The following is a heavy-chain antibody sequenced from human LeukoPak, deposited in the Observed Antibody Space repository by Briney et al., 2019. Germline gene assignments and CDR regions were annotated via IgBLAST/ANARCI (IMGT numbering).Heavy chain of an antibody. CDR2: IYYSGST. V-gene: IGHV4-31*03. J-gene: IGHJ4*02. Sequence: SETLSLTCTVSGGSISSGGYYWSWIRQHPGKGLEWIGYIYYSGSTYYNPSLKSRVTISVDTSKNQFSLKLSSVTAADTAVYYRARDAVEYFDYWGQGTLVTVSS. CDR1: GGSISSGGYY. CDR3: ARDAVEYFDY.